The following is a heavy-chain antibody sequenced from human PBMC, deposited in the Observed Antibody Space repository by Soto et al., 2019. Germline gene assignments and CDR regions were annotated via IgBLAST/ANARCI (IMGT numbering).Heavy chain of an antibody. CDR2: ISGGGSNA. Sequence: EVQLLESGGGRVQRGGSLRLSCAASGFPFSSYVMSWVRQAPGKGLEWVSGISGGGSNAFYADSVKGRFTISKDKYKNNVLVQMKSLRAEDTAVYYCEKDSNKSSSTLIDRFLDYWGQGIRVTVSS. V-gene: IGHV3-23*01. D-gene: IGHD2-2*01. CDR3: EKDSNKSSSTLIDRFLDY. J-gene: IGHJ4*02. CDR1: GFPFSSYV.